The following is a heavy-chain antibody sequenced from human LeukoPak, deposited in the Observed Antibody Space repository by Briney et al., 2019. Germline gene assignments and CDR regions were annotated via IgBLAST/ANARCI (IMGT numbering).Heavy chain of an antibody. CDR1: GFTLSNYA. V-gene: IGHV3-23*01. D-gene: IGHD4-17*01. CDR2: MGINGRSI. CDR3: AKSGYGDSAIFDY. J-gene: IGHJ4*02. Sequence: GGSLRLSCAASGFTLSNYAMSWVRQAPGKGLEWVSVMGINGRSIYYADFVKGRFTISRDNSKNTLYLQMNSLRVEDTALYFCAKSGYGDSAIFDYWGQGTLVTVSS.